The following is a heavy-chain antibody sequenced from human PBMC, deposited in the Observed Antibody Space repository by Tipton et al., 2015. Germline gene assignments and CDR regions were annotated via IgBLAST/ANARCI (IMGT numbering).Heavy chain of an antibody. CDR1: GASISTDAYY. Sequence: TLSLTCSVSGASISTDAYYWSWVRQHPGKGLEWMAYFSDTGSTYYNPSLKSRVTISEDTSKTQISLNVTSVTAADTAVYFCARGGADYEDWGHGTLVTVSS. D-gene: IGHD4-17*01. J-gene: IGHJ4*01. V-gene: IGHV4-31*03. CDR2: FSDTGST. CDR3: ARGGADYED.